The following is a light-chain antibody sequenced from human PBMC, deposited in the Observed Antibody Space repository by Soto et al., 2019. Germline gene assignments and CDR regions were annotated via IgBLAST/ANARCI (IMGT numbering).Light chain of an antibody. V-gene: IGKV3-15*01. J-gene: IGKJ1*01. CDR2: GAS. CDR3: QQYSIWRT. CDR1: ESVSTN. Sequence: EIVMTQSPATLSLSPGERSTLSCRASESVSTNLAWYQQKAGQAPRLLIYGASTRATGIPARLSGSGSGTEFTLTISSMQSEDFAVYYCQQYSIWRTFGQGTQVDIK.